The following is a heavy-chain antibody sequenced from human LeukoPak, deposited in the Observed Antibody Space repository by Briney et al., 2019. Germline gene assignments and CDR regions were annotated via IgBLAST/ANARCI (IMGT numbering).Heavy chain of an antibody. CDR2: IYSGGST. Sequence: GGSLRLSCAASGFTVSSNYMSWVRQAPGKGLEWVSVIYSGGSTYYADSVKGRFTISRDNSKNTLYLQMNSLRAEDTAVYYCAREGSSWSPNWFDPWGQGTLVTVSS. CDR1: GFTVSSNY. D-gene: IGHD6-13*01. V-gene: IGHV3-66*01. CDR3: AREGSSWSPNWFDP. J-gene: IGHJ5*02.